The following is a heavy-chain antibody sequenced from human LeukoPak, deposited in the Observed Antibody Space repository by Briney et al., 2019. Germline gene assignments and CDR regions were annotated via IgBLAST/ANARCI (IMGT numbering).Heavy chain of an antibody. Sequence: GGSLRLSCATSGFTFSTYNMNWVRQAPGKGLEWVSSISSSSTYVYYADSVKGRFTISRDNAKNSLYQQINSLRAEDTAVYYCARTRITVTTRSWDYWGQGTLVTVSS. CDR2: ISSSSTYV. CDR1: GFTFSTYN. D-gene: IGHD4-17*01. CDR3: ARTRITVTTRSWDY. J-gene: IGHJ4*02. V-gene: IGHV3-21*01.